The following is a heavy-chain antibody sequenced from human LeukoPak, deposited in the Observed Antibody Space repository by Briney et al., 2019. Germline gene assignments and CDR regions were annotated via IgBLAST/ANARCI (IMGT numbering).Heavy chain of an antibody. J-gene: IGHJ6*02. Sequence: PGGSLRLSCAASVFTFSVFWMFWVRQAPGQGLVWVSHISPDGRSTNYADSVKGRFTISRDNARNTLYLQLNSLTAEDTAVYYCARDGYGGSYEYSGTYSEYYGMDVWGQGTMVTVSS. CDR3: ARDGYGGSYEYSGTYSEYYGMDV. D-gene: IGHD3-16*01. CDR2: ISPDGRST. V-gene: IGHV3-74*01. CDR1: VFTFSVFW.